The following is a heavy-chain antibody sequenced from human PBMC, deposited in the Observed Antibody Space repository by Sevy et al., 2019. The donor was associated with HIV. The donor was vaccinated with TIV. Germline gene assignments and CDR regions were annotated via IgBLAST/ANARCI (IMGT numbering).Heavy chain of an antibody. CDR1: GFTFSSYA. CDR2: ISYDGSNK. J-gene: IGHJ6*02. D-gene: IGHD2-2*01. CDR3: ARGGAAYCISTSCYLISQNYYYGMDV. V-gene: IGHV3-30-3*01. Sequence: GGSLRLSCAASGFTFSSYAMHWVRQAPGKGLEWVAVISYDGSNKYYADSVKGRFTISRDNSKNTLDLQMNSLRAEDTAVYYCARGGAAYCISTSCYLISQNYYYGMDVWGQGTTVTVSS.